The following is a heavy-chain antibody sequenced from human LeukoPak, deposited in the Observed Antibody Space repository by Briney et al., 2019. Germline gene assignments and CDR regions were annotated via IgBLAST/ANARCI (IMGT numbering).Heavy chain of an antibody. CDR3: ARAVSSGYDPFDY. J-gene: IGHJ4*02. Sequence: GVSLRLSCAASGFTVSSNYMSRVRQAPGKGLEWVSVIYSGGNTYYADSVKGRFTISRDNSKNTLYLQMNSLRAEDTAVYYCARAVSSGYDPFDYWGQGTLVTVSS. CDR1: GFTVSSNY. D-gene: IGHD3-22*01. V-gene: IGHV3-53*01. CDR2: IYSGGNT.